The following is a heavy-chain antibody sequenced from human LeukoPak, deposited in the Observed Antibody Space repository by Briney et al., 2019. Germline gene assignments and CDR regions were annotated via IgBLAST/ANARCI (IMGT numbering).Heavy chain of an antibody. CDR2: ISGSGGST. V-gene: IGHV3-23*01. J-gene: IGHJ4*02. Sequence: GGSLRLSCAASGFTFSSYAMSWVRQAPGKGLEWVSAISGSGGSTYYADSVKGRFTISRDNSKNSLYLQMNSLRAEDTAVYYCAKDLSSWYYFDYWGQGTLVTVSS. D-gene: IGHD6-13*01. CDR3: AKDLSSWYYFDY. CDR1: GFTFSSYA.